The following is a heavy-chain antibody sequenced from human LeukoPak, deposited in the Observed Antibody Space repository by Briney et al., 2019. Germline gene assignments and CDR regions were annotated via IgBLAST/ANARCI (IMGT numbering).Heavy chain of an antibody. D-gene: IGHD6-13*01. V-gene: IGHV4-31*02. Sequence: SQILCRTWTVSGGSMSSGCYYWGWIRQHPRKGLEWIGYIYYSGSTYYNPSLKSRVTISVDTSKNQFSLKLSSVTAADTAVYYCARAELTAAGWFDPWGQGTLVTVSS. CDR1: GGSMSSGCYY. CDR2: IYYSGST. CDR3: ARAELTAAGWFDP. J-gene: IGHJ5*02.